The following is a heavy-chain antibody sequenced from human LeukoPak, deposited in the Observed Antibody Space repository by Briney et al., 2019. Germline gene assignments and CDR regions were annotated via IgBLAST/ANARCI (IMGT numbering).Heavy chain of an antibody. CDR2: INPNSGGT. CDR3: ARDMVSGGSYSTRFDY. D-gene: IGHD1-26*01. CDR1: GYTFTGYQ. J-gene: IGHJ4*02. Sequence: ASVKVSCKASGYTFTGYQIHWVRQAPGQGLEWMGRINPNSGGTNYAQKFQGRVTMTRDTSISTAYMEFSGLTSDDTAIYYCARDMVSGGSYSTRFDYWGQGTLVTVSS. V-gene: IGHV1-2*06.